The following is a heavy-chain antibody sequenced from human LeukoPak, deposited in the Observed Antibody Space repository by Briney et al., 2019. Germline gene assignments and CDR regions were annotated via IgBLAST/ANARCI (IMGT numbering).Heavy chain of an antibody. Sequence: GGSLRLSCAASGFTFSNAWMSWVRQAPDKGLEWVAVISYDGSNKYYADSVKGRFTISRDNSKNTLYLQMNSLRAEDTAVYYCARKGSFSSSWYTSWGQGTLVTVSS. CDR1: GFTFSNAW. V-gene: IGHV3-30-3*01. J-gene: IGHJ5*02. CDR3: ARKGSFSSSWYTS. CDR2: ISYDGSNK. D-gene: IGHD6-13*01.